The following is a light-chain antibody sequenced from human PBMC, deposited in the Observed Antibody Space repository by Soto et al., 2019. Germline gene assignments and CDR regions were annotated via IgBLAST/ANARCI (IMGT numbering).Light chain of an antibody. CDR1: QSVSSSY. CDR3: QQYGSSPT. V-gene: IGKV3-20*01. J-gene: IGKJ5*01. Sequence: LTQSPSSVSASVGDRVTITCRASQSVSSSYLAWYQQKPGQAPRLLIYDASDRATGIPDRFSGSGSGTDFTLTISSLEPEDFAVYYCQQYGSSPTFGQGTRLEIK. CDR2: DAS.